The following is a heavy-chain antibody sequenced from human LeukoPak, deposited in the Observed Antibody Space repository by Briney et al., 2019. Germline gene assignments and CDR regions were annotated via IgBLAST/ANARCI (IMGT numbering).Heavy chain of an antibody. V-gene: IGHV4-34*01. D-gene: IGHD4-23*01. CDR2: INHSGST. J-gene: IGHJ4*02. Sequence: KGLEWVGEINHSGSTNYNPSLKSRVTISVDTSKNQFSLKLSSVTAADTAVYYCARVTEYFDYWGQGTLVTVSS. CDR3: ARVTEYFDY.